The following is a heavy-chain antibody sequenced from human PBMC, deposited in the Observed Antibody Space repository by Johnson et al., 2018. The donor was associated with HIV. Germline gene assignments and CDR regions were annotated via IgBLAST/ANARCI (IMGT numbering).Heavy chain of an antibody. J-gene: IGHJ3*02. CDR2: IYSGGST. CDR3: ARVSIWSGDPDAFDI. V-gene: IGHV3-53*01. D-gene: IGHD3-3*01. CDR1: GFTVSSNY. Sequence: VQLVESGGGLIQPGGSLRLSCAASGFTVSSNYMSWVRQAPGKGLEWVSVIYSGGSTYNADSVKGRFTISRDNSKNTLYLQKNSLRAEDTAVYYCARVSIWSGDPDAFDIWGQGTMVTVSS.